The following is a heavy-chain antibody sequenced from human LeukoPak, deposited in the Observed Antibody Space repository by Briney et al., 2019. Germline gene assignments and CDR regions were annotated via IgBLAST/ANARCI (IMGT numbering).Heavy chain of an antibody. D-gene: IGHD2-15*01. Sequence: SETLSLTCAVYGGSFSGYYWSWIRQPPGKGLEWIGEINHSGSTYSNPSLQSRVTKSVDTSKNQFSLKLNSVTAADTAVYYCASFYCSGGSCYQYYSYYYMDVWGKGTTVTVSS. CDR1: GGSFSGYY. V-gene: IGHV4-34*01. CDR2: INHSGST. J-gene: IGHJ6*03. CDR3: ASFYCSGGSCYQYYSYYYMDV.